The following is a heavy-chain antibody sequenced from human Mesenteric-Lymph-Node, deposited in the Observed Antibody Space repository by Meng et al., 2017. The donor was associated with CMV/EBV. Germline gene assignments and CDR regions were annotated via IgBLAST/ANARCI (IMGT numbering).Heavy chain of an antibody. CDR3: ARVLYSSSWYPYFQH. CDR1: GYTFTMYA. Sequence: SGYTFTMYAMNWERQATGQGLEWMEWIDTNTGNATYAQGFTGRFVFSLDTSVSTAYLQISSLKAEDTAVYYCARVLYSSSWYPYFQHWGQGTLVTVSS. CDR2: IDTNTGNA. V-gene: IGHV7-4-1*02. J-gene: IGHJ1*01. D-gene: IGHD6-13*01.